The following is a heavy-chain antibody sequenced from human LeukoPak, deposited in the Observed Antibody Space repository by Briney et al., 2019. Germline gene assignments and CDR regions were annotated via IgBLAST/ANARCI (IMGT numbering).Heavy chain of an antibody. CDR1: GFTFSTYA. CDR3: AKGLSSSDYYYFYGMDV. CDR2: TSFDESNK. D-gene: IGHD6-25*01. Sequence: GKSLRLSCAASGFTFSTYAMHWVRQAPGKGLEWVAFTSFDESNKLYADSVEGRFTISRDNSENTLYLQMNSLRAEDTAVYYCAKGLSSSDYYYFYGMDVWGQGTTVTVSS. V-gene: IGHV3-30-3*01. J-gene: IGHJ6*02.